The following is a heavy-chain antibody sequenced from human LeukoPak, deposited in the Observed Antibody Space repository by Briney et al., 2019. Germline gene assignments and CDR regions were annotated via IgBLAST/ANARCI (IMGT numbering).Heavy chain of an antibody. CDR2: FDAEDGEI. D-gene: IGHD2-2*01. J-gene: IGHJ4*02. V-gene: IGHV1-24*01. Sequence: ASVTVSCKVSGYMLTELSMHWVRQAPGKRLEWMGGFDAEDGEIIYAQKFQRRVTMTGDTSTDTAYMELTSLSSEDAAVYYWATVPPPLRYCTTTTCDLTGYWGQGTLVTVSS. CDR3: ATVPPPLRYCTTTTCDLTGY. CDR1: GYMLTELS.